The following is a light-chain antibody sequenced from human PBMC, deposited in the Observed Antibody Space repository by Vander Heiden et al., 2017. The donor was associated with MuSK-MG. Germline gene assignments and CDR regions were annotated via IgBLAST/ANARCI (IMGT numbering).Light chain of an antibody. CDR2: GNS. V-gene: IGLV1-40*01. Sequence: QSVLTQPPSVSGAPGQRVTISCTGSNSNIGAGYDVHWYQQLPGTAPKLLIYGNSKRPSGVPDRFSGSKSGTSASLAITGLQAEDEADYYCQSYDSSLSVVFGGGTKLTVL. CDR3: QSYDSSLSVV. J-gene: IGLJ2*01. CDR1: NSNIGAGYD.